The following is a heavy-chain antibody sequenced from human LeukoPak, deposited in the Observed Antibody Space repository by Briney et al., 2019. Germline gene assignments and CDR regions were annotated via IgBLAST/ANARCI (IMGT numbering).Heavy chain of an antibody. CDR3: ARGGDPNILRYFDWFPTNYYYYYGMDV. Sequence: GGSLRLSCAASGFTVSSNYMSWVRQAPGKGLEWVSVIYSGGSTYYADSVKGRFTISRDNSKNTLYLQMNSLRAEDTAVYYCARGGDPNILRYFDWFPTNYYYYYGMDVWGQGTTVTVSS. CDR1: GFTVSSNY. J-gene: IGHJ6*02. CDR2: IYSGGST. V-gene: IGHV3-53*01. D-gene: IGHD3-9*01.